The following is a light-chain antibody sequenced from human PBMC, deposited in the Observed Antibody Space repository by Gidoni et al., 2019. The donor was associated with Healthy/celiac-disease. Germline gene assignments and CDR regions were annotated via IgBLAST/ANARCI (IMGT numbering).Light chain of an antibody. CDR1: SSDVGGYNY. CDR2: DVS. V-gene: IGLV2-11*01. Sequence: QSALTQPRSVSGSPGQSVPISCTGTSSDVGGYNYVSWYQQHPGKAPKLMIYDVSKRPSGVPDRCSGSKSGNTASLTISGLQAEDEADYYCCSYAGRNYVFGTGTKVTVL. J-gene: IGLJ1*01. CDR3: CSYAGRNYV.